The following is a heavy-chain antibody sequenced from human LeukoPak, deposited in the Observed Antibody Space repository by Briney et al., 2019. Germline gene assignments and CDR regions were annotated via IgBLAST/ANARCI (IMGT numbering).Heavy chain of an antibody. CDR1: GFTFSSYA. V-gene: IGHV3-7*01. J-gene: IGHJ6*02. D-gene: IGHD3-3*01. CDR3: ARVSNYDFWSGYYLLMDV. Sequence: PGGSLRLSCAASGFTFSSYAMSWVRQAPGKGLEWVANIKQDGSEKYYVDSVKGRFTISRDNAKNSLYLQMNSLRAEDTAVYYCARVSNYDFWSGYYLLMDVWGQGTTVTVSS. CDR2: IKQDGSEK.